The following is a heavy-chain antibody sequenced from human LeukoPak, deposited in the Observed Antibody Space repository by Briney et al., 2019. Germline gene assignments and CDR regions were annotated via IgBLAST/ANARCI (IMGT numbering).Heavy chain of an antibody. CDR3: GEDGDDYDILTGYYPADY. Sequence: GGSLRLSCAASGFTFSSYGMHWVRQAPGKGLEWVAVISYDGSNKYYADSVKGRFTISRDNSKNTLYLQMNSLRAEDTAVYYCGEDGDDYDILTGYYPADYWGQGTLVTVSS. J-gene: IGHJ4*02. CDR2: ISYDGSNK. V-gene: IGHV3-30*18. CDR1: GFTFSSYG. D-gene: IGHD3-9*01.